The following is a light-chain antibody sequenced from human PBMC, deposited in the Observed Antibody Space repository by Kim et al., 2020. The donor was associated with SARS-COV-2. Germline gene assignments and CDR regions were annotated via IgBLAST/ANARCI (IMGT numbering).Light chain of an antibody. V-gene: IGLV4-69*01. Sequence: SVKPTCTLSSGHSSYAIAWHQQQPEKGPRYLMKLNSDGSHSKGDGIPDRFSGSSSGAERYLTISSLQSEDEADYYCQTWGTGIVVFGGGTQLTVL. CDR1: SGHSSYA. CDR2: LNSDGSH. CDR3: QTWGTGIVV. J-gene: IGLJ2*01.